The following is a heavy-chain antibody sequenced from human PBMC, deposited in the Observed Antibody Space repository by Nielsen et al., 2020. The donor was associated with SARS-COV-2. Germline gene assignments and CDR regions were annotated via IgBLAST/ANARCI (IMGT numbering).Heavy chain of an antibody. D-gene: IGHD5-18*01. CDR2: INAGNGNT. CDR3: AGTGIQLWLDYGMDV. CDR1: GYTFTSYA. J-gene: IGHJ6*02. V-gene: IGHV1-3*01. Sequence: ASVKVSCKASGYTFTSYAMHWVRQAPGQRLEWMGWINAGNGNTKYSQKFQGRVTMTRNTSISTAYMELSSLRSEDTAVYYCAGTGIQLWLDYGMDVWGQGTTVTVSS.